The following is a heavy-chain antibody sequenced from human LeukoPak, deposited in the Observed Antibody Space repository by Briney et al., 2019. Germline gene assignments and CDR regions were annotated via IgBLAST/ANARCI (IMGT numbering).Heavy chain of an antibody. J-gene: IGHJ4*02. Sequence: GSLRLFCAASGFTFSKYWMHWGRQAPGKGLVGVSRINSDGSITSYADSVKGRFTISRDNAKKTLYLQKNSLRAEDTAVYYCVGFNYGDYPGDYWGQGTLVTVSS. CDR1: GFTFSKYW. V-gene: IGHV3-74*01. D-gene: IGHD4-17*01. CDR3: VGFNYGDYPGDY. CDR2: INSDGSIT.